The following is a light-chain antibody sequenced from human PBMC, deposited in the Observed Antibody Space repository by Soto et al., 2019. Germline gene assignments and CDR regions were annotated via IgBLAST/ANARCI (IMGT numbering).Light chain of an antibody. CDR2: EGS. CDR1: SSAVGSYNL. V-gene: IGLV2-23*01. CDR3: GSYADSSTYV. J-gene: IGLJ1*01. Sequence: QSALTQPASVSGSPGQSITISCTGTSSAVGSYNLVSWYQQHPGKAPKLMIYEGSKRPSGVSNRFSGSKSGNTASLTISGLQAADEADYYCGSYADSSTYVFGTGTEFTV.